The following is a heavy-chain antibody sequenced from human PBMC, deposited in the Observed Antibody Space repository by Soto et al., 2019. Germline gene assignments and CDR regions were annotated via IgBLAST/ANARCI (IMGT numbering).Heavy chain of an antibody. Sequence: GGSLRLSCAASGFTVSSNYMSWVRQAPGKGLEWVSVIYSGGSTYYADSVKGRFTISRDNSKNTLYLQMNSLRAEDTAVYYCARIRLDGIAAAGYFDYWGQGTLVTVSS. D-gene: IGHD6-13*01. V-gene: IGHV3-66*01. CDR1: GFTVSSNY. CDR3: ARIRLDGIAAAGYFDY. CDR2: IYSGGST. J-gene: IGHJ4*02.